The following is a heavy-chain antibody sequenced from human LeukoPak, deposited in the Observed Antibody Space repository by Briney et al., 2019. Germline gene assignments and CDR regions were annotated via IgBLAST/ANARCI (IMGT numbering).Heavy chain of an antibody. V-gene: IGHV3-33*01. CDR1: GFTFSSYG. CDR2: IWYDGSNK. D-gene: IGHD4-17*01. J-gene: IGHJ4*02. CDR3: ARDGDYGDYAMYYFDY. Sequence: TGGSLRLSCAASGFTFSSYGMPWVRQAPGKGLEWVAVIWYDGSNKYYADSVKGRFTTSRDNSKNTLYLQMNSLRAEDTAVYYCARDGDYGDYAMYYFDYWGQGTLVTVSS.